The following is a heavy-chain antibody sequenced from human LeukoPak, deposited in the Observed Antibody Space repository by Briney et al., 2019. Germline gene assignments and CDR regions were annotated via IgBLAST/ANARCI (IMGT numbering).Heavy chain of an antibody. D-gene: IGHD1-14*01. CDR2: IPYSGST. CDR3: ARGTAAASGSLDY. Sequence: SETLSLTCTVSGFSISGYYWTWIRQPPGRGLEWIGYIPYSGSTTYNPSLRSRVTMSVDTSKDQISLKLTSVPAADTAVYYCARGTAAASGSLDYWGQGTLVTVSS. V-gene: IGHV4-59*08. J-gene: IGHJ4*02. CDR1: GFSISGYY.